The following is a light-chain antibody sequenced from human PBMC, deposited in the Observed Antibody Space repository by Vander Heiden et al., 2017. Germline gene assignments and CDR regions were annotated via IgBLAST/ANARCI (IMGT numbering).Light chain of an antibody. V-gene: IGLV4-69*01. J-gene: IGLJ2*01. Sequence: QLVLTQSPSASASLGASVKLTCTLSSGHSSYAIAWHQQQPETGPRYLMKLNSDGSHSKGDGIPDRFSGASSAAERYRTIASLQYEDEADDYCQNWGVFGGGTKLTVL. CDR2: LNSDGSH. CDR3: QNWGV. CDR1: SGHSSYA.